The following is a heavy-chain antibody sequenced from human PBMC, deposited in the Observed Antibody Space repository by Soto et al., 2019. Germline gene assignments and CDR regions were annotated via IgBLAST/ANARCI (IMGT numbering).Heavy chain of an antibody. D-gene: IGHD3-16*01. CDR1: GLTVSTKY. Sequence: EVQLVESGGGLVQPGGSLRLSCAASGLTVSTKYMSWVRQAPGKGLEWVSVIYSGGSTFYADSVRGRFTISRDNSKDAVNLQMNSLRAEETAVYYCARDAWAADYWGRGTLVTVSS. CDR2: IYSGGST. CDR3: ARDAWAADY. V-gene: IGHV3-66*01. J-gene: IGHJ4*02.